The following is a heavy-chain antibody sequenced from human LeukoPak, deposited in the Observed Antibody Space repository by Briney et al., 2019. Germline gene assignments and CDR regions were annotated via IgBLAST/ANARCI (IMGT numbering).Heavy chain of an antibody. Sequence: ASVKVSCKTSGYTFSSYGISWVRQAPGQGLEWMGWISSNSATTNYAQSLQGRVTVTTDTSTRTAYMELRNLRSDDTAVYYCARVGRLACDPWGQGTLVAVSS. CDR1: GYTFSSYG. CDR3: ARVGRLACDP. J-gene: IGHJ5*02. CDR2: ISSNSATT. D-gene: IGHD1-26*01. V-gene: IGHV1-18*01.